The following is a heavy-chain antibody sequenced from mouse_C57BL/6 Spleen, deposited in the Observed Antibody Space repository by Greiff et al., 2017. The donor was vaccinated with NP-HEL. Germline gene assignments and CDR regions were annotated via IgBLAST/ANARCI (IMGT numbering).Heavy chain of an antibody. V-gene: IGHV5-17*01. CDR2: ISSGSSTI. J-gene: IGHJ2*01. CDR1: GFTFSDYG. CDR3: ARADGYYGGYFDY. Sequence: EVKLVESGGGLVKPGGSLKLSCAASGFTFSDYGMHWVRQAPEKGLEWVAYISSGSSTIYYADTVKGRFTISRDNAKNTLFLQMTSLRSEDTAMYYCARADGYYGGYFDYWGQGTTLTVSS. D-gene: IGHD2-3*01.